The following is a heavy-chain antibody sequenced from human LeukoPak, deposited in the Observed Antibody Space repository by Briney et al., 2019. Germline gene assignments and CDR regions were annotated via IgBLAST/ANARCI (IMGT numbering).Heavy chain of an antibody. CDR2: FGLYGGTT. CDR3: SVVPTSNFDY. D-gene: IGHD4-23*01. V-gene: IGHV3-23*01. CDR1: GLIFSSYA. Sequence: GGSLRLSCAASGLIFSSYAMTWVRQAPGKGLEWVSSFGLYGGTTHYADSVKGRFTISRDNSKNTLYLQMNSLRAEDTAVYYCSVVPTSNFDYWGQGTLVTVSS. J-gene: IGHJ4*02.